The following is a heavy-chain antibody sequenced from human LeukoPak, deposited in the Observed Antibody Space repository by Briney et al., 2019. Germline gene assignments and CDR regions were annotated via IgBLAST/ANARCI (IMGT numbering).Heavy chain of an antibody. J-gene: IGHJ3*02. CDR2: ISWDGGSP. D-gene: IGHD3-22*01. V-gene: IGHV3-43D*03. Sequence: GGSLRLSCAASGFTFDDYAMHWVRQAPGKGLEWVSLISWDGGSPYYADSVKGRFTISRDNSKNSLYLQMNSLRAEDTALYYCATGSYYYDSSGYYYGYDAFNIWGQGTMVTVSS. CDR1: GFTFDDYA. CDR3: ATGSYYYDSSGYYYGYDAFNI.